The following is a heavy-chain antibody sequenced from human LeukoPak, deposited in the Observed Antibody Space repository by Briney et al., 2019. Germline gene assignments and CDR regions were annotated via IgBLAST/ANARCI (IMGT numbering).Heavy chain of an antibody. CDR2: IYYSGST. CDR3: AKLGAAAFDY. V-gene: IGHV4-59*08. J-gene: IGHJ4*02. CDR1: GGSISSSY. Sequence: SETLSLTCTVSGGSISSSYWSWIRQPPGKGLEWIGYIYYSGSTNYNPSLKSRDTISVDTFENQFSLKLSSVTAADTAVYYCAKLGAAAFDYWGQGTLVTVSS. D-gene: IGHD2-2*01.